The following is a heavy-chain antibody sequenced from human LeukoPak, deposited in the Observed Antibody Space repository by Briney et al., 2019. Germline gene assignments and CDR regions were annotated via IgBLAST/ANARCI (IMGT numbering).Heavy chain of an antibody. Sequence: GGSLRLSCAASGFTFSSYSMNWVRQAPGKGLEWVSSISSSSSYIYYADSVKGRFTISRDNAKNSLYLQMNSLRAEDTAVYYCARWTAFMDSSTPWTSYCYGMDVWGQGTTITVSS. CDR1: GFTFSSYS. V-gene: IGHV3-21*01. D-gene: IGHD6-13*01. J-gene: IGHJ6*02. CDR2: ISSSSSYI. CDR3: ARWTAFMDSSTPWTSYCYGMDV.